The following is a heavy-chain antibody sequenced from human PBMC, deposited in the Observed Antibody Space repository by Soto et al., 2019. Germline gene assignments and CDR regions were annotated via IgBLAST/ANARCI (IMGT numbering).Heavy chain of an antibody. J-gene: IGHJ5*02. CDR3: ARVIARGQLDP. CDR1: GYTFTRYT. D-gene: IGHD2-2*01. Sequence: QVPLVQSGAEVKKPGASVKISCKASGYTFTRYTMNWVRQAPGQRLEWMGWINPDNGNTKSSQKFQDRVIITRDTSARTAYIALSILRSEDTAVYCCARVIARGQLDPGGQGNLFSVSA. V-gene: IGHV1-3*01. CDR2: INPDNGNT.